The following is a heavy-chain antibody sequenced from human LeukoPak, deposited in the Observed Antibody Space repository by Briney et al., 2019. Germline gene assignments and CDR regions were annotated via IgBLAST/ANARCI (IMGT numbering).Heavy chain of an antibody. D-gene: IGHD1-1*01. V-gene: IGHV3-20*04. CDR3: ARDPPDNWNFEYNLFDP. CDR1: GFTFDDYG. CDR2: ITWNGGST. J-gene: IGHJ5*02. Sequence: PGGSLRLSCAAPGFTFDDYGMSWDRQAPGKGLEWVSGITWNGGSTDYADSVKGRFTISRDNAKNSLYLQMNSLRAADTALYYCARDPPDNWNFEYNLFDPWGQGTRVTVSS.